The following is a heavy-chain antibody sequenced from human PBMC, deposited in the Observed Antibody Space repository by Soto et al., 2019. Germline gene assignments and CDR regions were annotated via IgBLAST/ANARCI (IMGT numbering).Heavy chain of an antibody. CDR3: ARHGYYYDSTGYYYFV. J-gene: IGHJ4*02. Sequence: SETLSLTCTVFGGSISSTNHYWGWIRQPPXKGLEWIGDIYYSGMTRYNPSLRSRVTISVDTPKNQFSLKLNSVTAADTAVYYCARHGYYYDSTGYYYFVWGQGTLVTVSS. CDR1: GGSISSTNHY. D-gene: IGHD3-22*01. V-gene: IGHV4-39*01. CDR2: IYYSGMT.